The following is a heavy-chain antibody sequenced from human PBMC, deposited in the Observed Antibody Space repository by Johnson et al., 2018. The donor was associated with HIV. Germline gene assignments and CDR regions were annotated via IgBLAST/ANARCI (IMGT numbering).Heavy chain of an antibody. CDR2: ISYDGSNK. Sequence: VQLVESGGGVVEPGRALRLSCAPSGFTFSDYGIHWVRQAPGKGLEWVAVISYDGSNKNYADSVKGRFTISRDNSKNTLYLQMNSLRAEDTAVYYCAKDWPIYGGGECYYGRGSFDIWGQGTMVTVSS. J-gene: IGHJ3*02. CDR1: GFTFSDYG. V-gene: IGHV3-30*18. D-gene: IGHD2-21*01. CDR3: AKDWPIYGGGECYYGRGSFDI.